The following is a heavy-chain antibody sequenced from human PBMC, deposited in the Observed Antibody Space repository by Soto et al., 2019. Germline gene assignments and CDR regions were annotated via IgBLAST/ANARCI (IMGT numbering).Heavy chain of an antibody. CDR2: IWYDGSNK. D-gene: IGHD3-9*01. Sequence: GGSLRLSCEASGFTFSIYGMHWVRQAPGKGLEWVAVIWYDGSNKYYADSVKGRFTISRDNSKNTLYLQMNSLRAEDTAVYYCARGRRYFDWLQKKNWFDPWGQGTLVTVSS. CDR3: ARGRRYFDWLQKKNWFDP. V-gene: IGHV3-33*08. CDR1: GFTFSIYG. J-gene: IGHJ5*02.